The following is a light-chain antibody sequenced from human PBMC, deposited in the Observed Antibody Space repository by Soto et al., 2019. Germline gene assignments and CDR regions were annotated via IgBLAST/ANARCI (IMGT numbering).Light chain of an antibody. Sequence: EVVLTQSPVTLSLSPGERATLSCRASQSFRGLLAWYQQKPGQAPRLLIYDAYNRATGIPPRFSGSGSGTDFTLTISSLEPEDSAVYYCQQRHMWPITFGHGTRREIK. CDR1: QSFRGL. J-gene: IGKJ5*01. CDR2: DAY. CDR3: QQRHMWPIT. V-gene: IGKV3-11*01.